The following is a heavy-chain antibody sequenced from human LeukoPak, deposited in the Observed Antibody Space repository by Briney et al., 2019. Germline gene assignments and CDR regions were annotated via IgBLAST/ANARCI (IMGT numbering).Heavy chain of an antibody. CDR3: TRLNYYDGSGYYPDY. V-gene: IGHV3-72*01. Sequence: GGSLRLSCAASGFTFSDHHMDWVRQAPGGGLEWVGRIRNRANSYITKYAASVTGRLTISRDDSKNSMFLQMNSLRTEDTAVYYCTRLNYYDGSGYYPDYWGQGTLVTVSS. D-gene: IGHD3-22*01. CDR2: IRNRANSYIT. CDR1: GFTFSDHH. J-gene: IGHJ4*02.